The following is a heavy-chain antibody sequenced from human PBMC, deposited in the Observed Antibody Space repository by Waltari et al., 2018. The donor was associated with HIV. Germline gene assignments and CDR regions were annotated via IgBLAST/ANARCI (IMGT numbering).Heavy chain of an antibody. CDR2: IYYSGST. V-gene: IGHV4-39*07. Sequence: QLQLQESGTGLVKPSEPLSLTCPVSGGSISSSSYYWGWIRQPPGTGLAWIGGIYYSGSTYYNPSLKSRVTISVDTSKNQFSLKLSSVTAADTAVYYCARGGEDIVVVVAATGGHWFDPWGQGTLVTVSS. CDR1: GGSISSSSYY. CDR3: ARGGEDIVVVVAATGGHWFDP. D-gene: IGHD2-15*01. J-gene: IGHJ5*02.